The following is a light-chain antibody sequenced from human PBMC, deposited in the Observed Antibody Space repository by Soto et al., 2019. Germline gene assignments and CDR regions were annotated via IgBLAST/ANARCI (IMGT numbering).Light chain of an antibody. CDR2: AAS. V-gene: IGKV1-39*01. CDR1: QSISSY. Sequence: DIQMTQSPSSLAASVGDRVTITCRASQSISSYLNWYQQKPGKAPKLLIYAASSLQSGVPSRFSGSGSGADFTLTITSLQHEDFATYYCQQTHSSPVTFGQGTKVDIK. J-gene: IGKJ1*01. CDR3: QQTHSSPVT.